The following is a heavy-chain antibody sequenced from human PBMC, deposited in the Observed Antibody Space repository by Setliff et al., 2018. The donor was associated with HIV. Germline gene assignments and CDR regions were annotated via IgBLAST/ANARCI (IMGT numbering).Heavy chain of an antibody. CDR3: ARAPYYDYRGLAVYYFDY. CDR2: ISYSGDT. D-gene: IGHD3-22*01. V-gene: IGHV4-39*06. CDR1: GGSINSTSYY. Sequence: SETLSLTCIVSGGSINSTSYYWGWIRQPPGQGLEWIGSISYSGDTFYNTSLKTRITISVDTSKNHLALKVSSLTAADTAVYYCARAPYYDYRGLAVYYFDYWGQGTLVTVSS. J-gene: IGHJ4*02.